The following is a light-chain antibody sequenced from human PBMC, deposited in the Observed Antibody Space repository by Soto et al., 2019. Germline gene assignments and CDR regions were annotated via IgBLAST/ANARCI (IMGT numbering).Light chain of an antibody. V-gene: IGKV1-33*01. CDR1: QDINNY. J-gene: IGKJ5*01. CDR3: QQSNDLVS. Sequence: DIQMTQSPSSLSASVGDRVTITCQASQDINNYVNWYQQKPGKAPKLLIFDASTLKTGVPSRFSESGSGTDFSFTISSLQPEDIATYYCQQSNDLVSFGQGTRLEI. CDR2: DAS.